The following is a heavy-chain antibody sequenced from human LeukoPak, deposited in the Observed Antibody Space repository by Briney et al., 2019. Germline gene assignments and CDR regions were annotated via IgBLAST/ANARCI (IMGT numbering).Heavy chain of an antibody. V-gene: IGHV3-30*02. D-gene: IGHD6-13*01. CDR2: IRDDGSNK. Sequence: PGGALRLSCAASGFTFSTYGIHWVRQAPGKGVQWVAFIRDDGSNKYYEDSVKGRFTISRDNPKNTLYLQMNSLRAEDTAVYYCAANSVPAAGTEKMFGYWGQGTLVTVSS. CDR3: AANSVPAAGTEKMFGY. CDR1: GFTFSTYG. J-gene: IGHJ4*02.